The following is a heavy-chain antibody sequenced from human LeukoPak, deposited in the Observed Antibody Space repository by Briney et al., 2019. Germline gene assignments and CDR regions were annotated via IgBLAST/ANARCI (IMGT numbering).Heavy chain of an antibody. J-gene: IGHJ4*02. V-gene: IGHV4-34*01. Sequence: SETLSLTCAVYGGSFSGYYWSWIRQPPGKGLEWIGEINHSGSTTYNPSLKSRVTISVDTSKNQFSLKLSSVTAADTAVYYCARRTVSSGDYYFDYWGQGTLVTVSS. CDR1: GGSFSGYY. CDR3: ARRTVSSGDYYFDY. D-gene: IGHD6-19*01. CDR2: INHSGST.